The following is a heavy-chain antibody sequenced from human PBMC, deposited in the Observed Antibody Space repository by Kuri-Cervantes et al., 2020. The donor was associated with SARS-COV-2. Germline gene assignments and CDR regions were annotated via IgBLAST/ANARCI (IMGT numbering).Heavy chain of an antibody. CDR2: IYYSGST. V-gene: IGHV4-59*12. CDR1: GDSISSYY. D-gene: IGHD3-10*01. CDR3: ARGSGGSGTIY. J-gene: IGHJ4*02. Sequence: SQTLSLTCAVSGDSISSYYWSWIRQTPGKGLEWIGYIYYSGSTNYNRSLKSRVTISVDKSKNQFSLKLSSVTAADTAVYYCARGSGGSGTIYWGQGTLVTVSS.